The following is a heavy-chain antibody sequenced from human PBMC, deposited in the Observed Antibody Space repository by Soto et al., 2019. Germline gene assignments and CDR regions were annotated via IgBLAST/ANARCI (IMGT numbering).Heavy chain of an antibody. CDR2: IYYSGST. J-gene: IGHJ5*02. CDR1: GGSISSGYYY. CDR3: ARENYDYVWGSYRQYNWFDP. V-gene: IGHV4-61*01. Sequence: PSETLSLTCSVSGGSISSGYYYWSWIRQPPGKGLEWIGYIYYSGSTNYNPSLKSRVTISVDTSKNQFSLKLSSVTAADTAVYYCARENYDYVWGSYRQYNWFDPWGQGTLVTVSS. D-gene: IGHD3-16*02.